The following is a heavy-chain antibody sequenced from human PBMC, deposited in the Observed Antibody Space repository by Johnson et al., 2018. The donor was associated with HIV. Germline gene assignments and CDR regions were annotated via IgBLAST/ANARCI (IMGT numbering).Heavy chain of an antibody. Sequence: VQLVESGGGVVQPGRSLRLSCAASGFTFSDYAMHWVRQAPGRGLEWMAVISYDGSNKYYADSVKGRFTISRDNAKNSLYLQMNTLRAEDTALYYCAREEVVAANAFDIWGQGTMVTVSS. CDR2: ISYDGSNK. CDR3: AREEVVAANAFDI. V-gene: IGHV3-30-3*01. CDR1: GFTFSDYA. D-gene: IGHD2-15*01. J-gene: IGHJ3*02.